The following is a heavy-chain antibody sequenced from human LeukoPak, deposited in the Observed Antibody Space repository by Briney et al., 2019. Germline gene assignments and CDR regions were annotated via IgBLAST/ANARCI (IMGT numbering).Heavy chain of an antibody. V-gene: IGHV3-30*04. J-gene: IGHJ4*02. CDR3: ARAMGSVVGPTLILAH. D-gene: IGHD1-26*01. Sequence: GGSLRLSCAASGFTFSTYALRWVRQAPGKGLEWVAVVSKEGSEKYYGDSVKGRFTISRDNSDNILSLQMNSLRAEDTALYYCARAMGSVVGPTLILAHWGQGTVVTVSS. CDR2: VSKEGSEK. CDR1: GFTFSTYA.